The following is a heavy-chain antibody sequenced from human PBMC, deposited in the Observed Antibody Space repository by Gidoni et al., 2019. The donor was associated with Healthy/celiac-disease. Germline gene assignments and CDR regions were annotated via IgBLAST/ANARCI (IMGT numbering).Heavy chain of an antibody. CDR2: ISSSGSTI. CDR3: ARDDEAVPAAPLDY. Sequence: EVQLVESGGGLVQPGGSLRLSCAASGFTFSSYEMNWVRQAPGKGLEWVSYISSSGSTIYYADSVKGRFTISRDNAKNSLYLQMNSLRAEDTAVYYCARDDEAVPAAPLDYWGQGTLVTVSS. V-gene: IGHV3-48*03. CDR1: GFTFSSYE. J-gene: IGHJ4*02. D-gene: IGHD2-2*01.